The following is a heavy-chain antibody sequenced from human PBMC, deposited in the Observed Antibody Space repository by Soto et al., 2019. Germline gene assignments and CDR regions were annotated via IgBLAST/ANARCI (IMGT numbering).Heavy chain of an antibody. CDR3: ACIVSSAHGEFSD. V-gene: IGHV4-31*03. J-gene: IGHJ4*02. CDR1: GGSISSGGYY. D-gene: IGHD3-10*01. CDR2: IYYSGST. Sequence: QVQLQESGPGLVKPSQTLSLTCTVSGGSISSGGYYWSWIRQHPGKGLEWIGYIYYSGSTYYNPSLKWRVTISVYTSKNQFSLKLSSVTAAEPAVYYWACIVSSAHGEFSDWGQGTLVTVSS.